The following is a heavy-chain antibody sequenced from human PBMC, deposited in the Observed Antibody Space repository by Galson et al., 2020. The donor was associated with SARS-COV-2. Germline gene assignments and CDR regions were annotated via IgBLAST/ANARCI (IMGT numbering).Heavy chain of an antibody. CDR1: GFTFDDYA. D-gene: IGHD3-3*01. Sequence: GGSLRLSCAASGFTFDDYAMHWVRQAPGKGLEWVSGISWNSGSIGYADSVKGRFTISRDNAKNSLYLQMNSLRAEDTALYYCASLGPYDFWSGYADYWGQGTLVTVSS. V-gene: IGHV3-9*01. CDR3: ASLGPYDFWSGYADY. CDR2: ISWNSGSI. J-gene: IGHJ4*02.